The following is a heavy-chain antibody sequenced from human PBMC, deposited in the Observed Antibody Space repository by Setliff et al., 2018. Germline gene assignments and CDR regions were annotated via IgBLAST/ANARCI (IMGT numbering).Heavy chain of an antibody. CDR3: TTGPRDSRNYMTWLDS. Sequence: LRLSCAASGITFKNAWMTWVRQAPGKGLEWVGRIKSKGEDETTNFAASVKGRFSLSRDDSRNMIYLQMSSLKIEDTAFYYCTTGPRDSRNYMTWLDSWGPGTLVTVSS. CDR2: IKSKGEDETT. V-gene: IGHV3-15*01. J-gene: IGHJ5*01. D-gene: IGHD3-3*01. CDR1: GITFKNAW.